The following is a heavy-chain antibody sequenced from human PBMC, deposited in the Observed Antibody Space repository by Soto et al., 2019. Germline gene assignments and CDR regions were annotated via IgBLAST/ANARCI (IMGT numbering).Heavy chain of an antibody. Sequence: QVQLQESGPGLVKPSGTLSLTCAVSSGSISSSNWWSWVRQPPGKGLEWIGEIYHSGSTNYNASLKSRVTISGDKSKNQFSLKLSSLTAADTAVYYCARADCSGGSCYSSANWFDPWGQGTLVTVSS. J-gene: IGHJ5*02. CDR3: ARADCSGGSCYSSANWFDP. V-gene: IGHV4-4*02. CDR1: SGSISSSNW. CDR2: IYHSGST. D-gene: IGHD2-15*01.